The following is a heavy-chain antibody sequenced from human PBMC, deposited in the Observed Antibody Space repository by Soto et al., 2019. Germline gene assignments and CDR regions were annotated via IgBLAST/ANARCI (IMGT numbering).Heavy chain of an antibody. J-gene: IGHJ4*02. CDR1: GGTFSSYT. CDR3: ARDESDTAMVALDY. CDR2: IIPILGIA. Sequence: QVQLVQSGAEVKRPGSSVKVSCKASGGTFSSYTISWVRQAPGLGLEWMGRIIPILGIANYAQKFQGRVTITADKSTSTAYMELSSVRSEDTAEDYCARDESDTAMVALDYWGQGTLVTVSS. V-gene: IGHV1-69*08. D-gene: IGHD5-18*01.